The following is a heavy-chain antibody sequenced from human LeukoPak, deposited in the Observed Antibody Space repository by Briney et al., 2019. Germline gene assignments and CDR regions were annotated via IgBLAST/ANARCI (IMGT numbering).Heavy chain of an antibody. CDR1: GFTFSEHY. CDR2: TRNKANSHTT. CDR3: ARLVRGVIWVFFDY. Sequence: PGGSLRLSCAASGFTFSEHYMDSVRQAPGKGLEWVGRTRNKANSHTTEFAAFVKGRFTISRYDSKNSLYLQMNSLKTEDTAVYYCARLVRGVIWVFFDYWGQGTLVTVSS. D-gene: IGHD3-10*01. J-gene: IGHJ4*02. V-gene: IGHV3-72*01.